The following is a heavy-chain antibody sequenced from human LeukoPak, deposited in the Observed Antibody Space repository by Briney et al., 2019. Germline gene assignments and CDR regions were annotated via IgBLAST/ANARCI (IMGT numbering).Heavy chain of an antibody. CDR3: ASGGIAARLKP. V-gene: IGHV4-34*01. J-gene: IGHJ5*02. Sequence: SETLSLTCAVYGGSFSGYYWTWIRQPPGKGPEWIGEINHSGTTHYNPSLKSRVTISVDTSKNQFSLRLSSVTAADTAVYYCASGGIAARLKPWGQGTLVTVSS. CDR2: INHSGTT. CDR1: GGSFSGYY. D-gene: IGHD6-6*01.